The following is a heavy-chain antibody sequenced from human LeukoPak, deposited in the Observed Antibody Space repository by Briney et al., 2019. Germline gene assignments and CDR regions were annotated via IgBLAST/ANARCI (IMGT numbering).Heavy chain of an antibody. J-gene: IGHJ4*02. CDR1: SESFTAYY. CDR2: INHVGST. D-gene: IGHD5-24*01. CDR3: ARGQGWPPHFDF. V-gene: IGHV4-34*01. Sequence: SETLSLTCAASSESFTAYYWSWIRQPPEKGLEWIGHINHVGSTNYNPSLRSRVTLSVDTSNSQFSLEVKSVTAADTATYYCARGQGWPPHFDFWGQGALVTVSS.